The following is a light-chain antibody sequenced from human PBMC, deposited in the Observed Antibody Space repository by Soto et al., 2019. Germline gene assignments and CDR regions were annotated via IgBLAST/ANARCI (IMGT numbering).Light chain of an antibody. V-gene: IGKV1-39*01. Sequence: DIQMTQSPSLLSASVGDRVTITCRASETISHFLNWYQQKPGKAPKLLIYDASSLQSGVPSRFSGSGSGADFTLTISSLQPEDFAIYYCQQSYRTPLTFAGGTKVDIK. CDR2: DAS. J-gene: IGKJ4*02. CDR1: ETISHF. CDR3: QQSYRTPLT.